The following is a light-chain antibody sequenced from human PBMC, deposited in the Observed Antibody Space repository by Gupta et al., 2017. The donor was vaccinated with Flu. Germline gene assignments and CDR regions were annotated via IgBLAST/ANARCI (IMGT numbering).Light chain of an antibody. CDR1: NNGSKV. Sequence: NNGSKVVSWYQNLQGKAPRLLIYNEKPRHSVVPDRFSGSKSGTSASLAIGRRQSAAEADYYCAAWDDGLTSFSADDSLTGLWVFGGGTKMTVL. V-gene: IGLV1-44*01. CDR3: AAWDDGLTSFSADDSLTGLWV. J-gene: IGLJ3*02. CDR2: NEK.